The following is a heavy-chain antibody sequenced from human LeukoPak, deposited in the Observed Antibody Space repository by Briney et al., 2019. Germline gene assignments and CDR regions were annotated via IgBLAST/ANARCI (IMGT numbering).Heavy chain of an antibody. CDR3: ARGRFGPNYYYYGMDV. CDR2: TYYRSKWYN. CDR1: GDSVSSNSAA. D-gene: IGHD3-10*01. Sequence: SQTLSLTCAVSGDSVSSNSAAWNWIRQSPARGLEWLGRTYYRSKWYNDYAVSVKSRITINPDTSKNQFSLQLNSVTPEDTAVYYCARGRFGPNYYYYGMDVWGQGTTVTVSS. J-gene: IGHJ6*02. V-gene: IGHV6-1*01.